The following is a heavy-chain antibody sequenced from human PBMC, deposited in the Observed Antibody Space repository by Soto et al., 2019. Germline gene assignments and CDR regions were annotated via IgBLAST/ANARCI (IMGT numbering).Heavy chain of an antibody. V-gene: IGHV1-46*03. CDR2: INPSGGST. CDR3: AIWYSYSSGSHSKPDYKDYYDY. Sequence: ASVKVSCKASGYSFTSYYMHWVRQAPGQGLEWMGIINPSGGSTSYAQKFQGRVTMTRDTSTSTVYMELSSLRSEDTAVYYCAIWYSYSSGSHSKPDYKDYYDYWGQGTLVTVSS. CDR1: GYSFTSYY. D-gene: IGHD3-10*01. J-gene: IGHJ4*02.